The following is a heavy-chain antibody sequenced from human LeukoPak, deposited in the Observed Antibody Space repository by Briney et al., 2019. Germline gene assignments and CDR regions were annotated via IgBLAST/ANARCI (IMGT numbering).Heavy chain of an antibody. CDR1: GFTFSSYS. J-gene: IGHJ4*02. V-gene: IGHV3-53*01. D-gene: IGHD2-15*01. CDR2: IYDDRST. CDR3: ARDSAFSSYSY. Sequence: GGSLRLSCAASGFTFSSYSMSWVRQAPGKGLEWVSIIYDDRSTYYAASVKGRFTISRDDSKNTLLLQMDSLRAEDTAIYYCARDSAFSSYSYWGQGALVTVSS.